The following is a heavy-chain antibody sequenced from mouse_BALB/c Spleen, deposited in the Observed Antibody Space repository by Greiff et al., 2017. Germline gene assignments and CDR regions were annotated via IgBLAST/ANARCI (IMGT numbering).Heavy chain of an antibody. CDR1: GYSITSDYA. V-gene: IGHV3-2*02. CDR3: ASGQIYYDYDFAY. Sequence: EVQLQESGPGLVKPSQSLSLTCTVTGYSITSDYAWNWIRQFPGNILEWMGYISYSGSTSYNPSLKSRISITRDTSKNQFFLQLNSVTTEDTATYYCASGQIYYDYDFAYWGQGTLVTVSA. CDR2: ISYSGST. J-gene: IGHJ3*01. D-gene: IGHD2-4*01.